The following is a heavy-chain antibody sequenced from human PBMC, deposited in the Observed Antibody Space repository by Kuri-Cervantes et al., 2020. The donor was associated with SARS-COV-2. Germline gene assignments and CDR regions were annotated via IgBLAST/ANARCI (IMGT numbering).Heavy chain of an antibody. V-gene: IGHV4-39*01. Sequence: SETLSLTCTVSGGSIGSSSYYWGWIRQPPGKGLEWIGSIYYSGSTYYNPSLKSRVTISVDTSKNQFSLKLSSVTAADTAVYYCASGYSYVLDYWGQGTLVTVSS. J-gene: IGHJ4*02. CDR1: GGSIGSSSYY. CDR2: IYYSGST. D-gene: IGHD5-18*01. CDR3: ASGYSYVLDY.